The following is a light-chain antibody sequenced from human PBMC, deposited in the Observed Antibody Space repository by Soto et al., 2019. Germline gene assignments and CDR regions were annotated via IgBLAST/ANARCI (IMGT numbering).Light chain of an antibody. Sequence: QSALTQPPSASGSPGQSVTISCTGTSSDVGFYNYVSWYQQHPDKAPQLMIYEVNKRPSGVPDRFSGSKSGNTASLTVAGLQTDYEADSYCTSYAGYNNPAVFGGGTTLTVL. CDR3: TSYAGYNNPAV. CDR2: EVN. V-gene: IGLV2-8*01. CDR1: SSDVGFYNY. J-gene: IGLJ3*02.